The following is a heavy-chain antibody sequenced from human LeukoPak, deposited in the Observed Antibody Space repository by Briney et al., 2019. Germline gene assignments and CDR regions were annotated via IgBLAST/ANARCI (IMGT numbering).Heavy chain of an antibody. CDR1: GGTFSSYA. CDR2: IIPIFGTA. D-gene: IGHD6-25*01. V-gene: IGHV1-69*13. CDR3: ARDSARSEYFQH. J-gene: IGHJ1*01. Sequence: VASVKVSCKASGGTFSSYAISWVRQAPGQGLEWMGGIIPIFGTANYAQKFQGRVTITADESTSTAYMELSSLRSEDTAVYYCARDSARSEYFQHWGQGTLVTASS.